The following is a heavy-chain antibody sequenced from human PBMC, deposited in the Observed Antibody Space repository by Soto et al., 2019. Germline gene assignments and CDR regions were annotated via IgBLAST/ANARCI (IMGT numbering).Heavy chain of an antibody. Sequence: SETLSLTCAVYGGSFSGYYWSWIRQPPGKGLEWIGEINHSGSTNYNPSLKSRVTISVDTSKNQFSLKLSSVTAADTAVYYCARSQLLRWYYYYGMDVWGQGTTGT. CDR2: INHSGST. V-gene: IGHV4-34*01. CDR3: ARSQLLRWYYYYGMDV. J-gene: IGHJ6*02. D-gene: IGHD2-2*01. CDR1: GGSFSGYY.